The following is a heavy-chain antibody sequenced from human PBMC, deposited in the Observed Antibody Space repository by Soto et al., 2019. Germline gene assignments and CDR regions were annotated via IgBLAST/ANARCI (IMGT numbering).Heavy chain of an antibody. CDR1: GFSLSTTGVA. CDR2: IYWDDDK. Sequence: SGPTLVNPTQTLTLTCTFSGFSLSTTGVAVGWIRQPPGKALEWLAIIYWDDDKRYSPSLKSRLTITKDTSKNQVVLTMTNMDPVDTATYYCAHRRGYSYASGLYGGRYNWFDPWGQGTLVTVSS. D-gene: IGHD5-18*01. CDR3: AHRRGYSYASGLYGGRYNWFDP. J-gene: IGHJ5*02. V-gene: IGHV2-5*02.